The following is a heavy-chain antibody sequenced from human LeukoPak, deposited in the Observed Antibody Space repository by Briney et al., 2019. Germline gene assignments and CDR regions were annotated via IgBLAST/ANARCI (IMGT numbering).Heavy chain of an antibody. Sequence: GASVKVSCKASGYTFTSYYMHWVRQAPGQGLEWMGIINPSGGSTNYAQKFQGRVTMTRDTSTSTVYMELSSLRSEDTAVYYCARDSPYYDILTGYRPYYFDYWGQGTLVTVSS. CDR3: ARDSPYYDILTGYRPYYFDY. J-gene: IGHJ4*02. D-gene: IGHD3-9*01. CDR2: INPSGGST. CDR1: GYTFTSYY. V-gene: IGHV1-46*01.